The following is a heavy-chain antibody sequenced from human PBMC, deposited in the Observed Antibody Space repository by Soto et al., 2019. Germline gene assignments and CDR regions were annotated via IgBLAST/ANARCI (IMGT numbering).Heavy chain of an antibody. CDR1: GGSFSGYY. V-gene: IGHV4-34*01. CDR2: INHSGST. J-gene: IGHJ4*02. Sequence: PSETLSLTCTVSGGSFSGYYWSWIRQPPGKGLEWIGEINHSGSTNYNPSLKSRVTISVDTSKNQFSLKLSSVTAADTAVYYCARQIFDYWGQGTLVTVSS. CDR3: ARQIFDY.